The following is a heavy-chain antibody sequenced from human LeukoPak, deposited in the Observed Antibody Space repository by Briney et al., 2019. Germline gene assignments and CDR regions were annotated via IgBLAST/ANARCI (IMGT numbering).Heavy chain of an antibody. J-gene: IGHJ3*02. Sequence: SETLSLTCTVSGGSISSGDYYWSWIRQPPGKGLEWIGYIYYSGSTYYNPSLKSRVTISVDTSKNQFSLKLSSVTAADTAVYYCARLFTPPNAFDIWGQGTMVTVSS. CDR1: GGSISSGDYY. CDR2: IYYSGST. CDR3: ARLFTPPNAFDI. D-gene: IGHD3-3*01. V-gene: IGHV4-30-4*08.